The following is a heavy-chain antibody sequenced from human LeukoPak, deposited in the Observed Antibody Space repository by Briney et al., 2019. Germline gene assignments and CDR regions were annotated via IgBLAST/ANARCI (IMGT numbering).Heavy chain of an antibody. CDR2: INPNSGGT. D-gene: IGHD1-26*01. V-gene: IGHV1-2*02. CDR3: ARDRSRYSGSYYFDY. CDR1: GYTFTGYY. J-gene: IGHJ4*02. Sequence: ASVKVSCKASGYTFTGYYMHWVRQAPGQGLEWMGWINPNSGGTNYTQKFQGRVTMTRDTSISTAYMELSRLRSDDTAVYYCARDRSRYSGSYYFDYWGQGTLVTVSS.